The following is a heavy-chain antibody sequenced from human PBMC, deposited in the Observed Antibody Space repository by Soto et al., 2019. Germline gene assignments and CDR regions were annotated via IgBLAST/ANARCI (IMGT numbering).Heavy chain of an antibody. CDR3: AKDRGFGELFRPYFDY. Sequence: WGSLRLSCAASGFTFSSYAMSWVRQAPGKGLEWVSAISGSGGSTYYADSVKGRFTISRDNSKNTLYLQMNSLRAEDTAVYYCAKDRGFGELFRPYFDYWGQGTLVTVSS. CDR1: GFTFSSYA. J-gene: IGHJ4*02. V-gene: IGHV3-23*01. CDR2: ISGSGGST. D-gene: IGHD3-10*01.